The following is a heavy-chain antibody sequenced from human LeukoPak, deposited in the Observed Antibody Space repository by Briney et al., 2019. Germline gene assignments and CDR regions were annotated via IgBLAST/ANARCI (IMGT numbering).Heavy chain of an antibody. CDR1: GGSFSGYY. Sequence: SETLSLTCAVYGGSFSGYYWSWIRQPPGKGLEWIGEINHSGSTNYNPSLKSRVTISVDTSKNQFSLKLSSVTAADTAVYYCARQGEIGGSCYLLFDYWGQGTLVTVSS. CDR3: ARQGEIGGSCYLLFDY. CDR2: INHSGST. J-gene: IGHJ4*02. D-gene: IGHD1-26*01. V-gene: IGHV4-34*01.